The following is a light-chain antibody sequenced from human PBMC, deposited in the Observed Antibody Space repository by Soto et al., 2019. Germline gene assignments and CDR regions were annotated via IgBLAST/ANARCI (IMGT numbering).Light chain of an antibody. CDR1: SSDVGAYNY. CDR3: TSYAGTYSFFYV. V-gene: IGLV2-8*01. J-gene: IGLJ1*01. CDR2: EVS. Sequence: QSALTQPPSASGSPGQSVTISCTGTSSDVGAYNYVSWYQRLPGKAPKLIIYEVSKRPSGVPDRFSGSKSGNTASLTVYGLQAEDEADYYCTSYAGTYSFFYVFGTGTKVTVL.